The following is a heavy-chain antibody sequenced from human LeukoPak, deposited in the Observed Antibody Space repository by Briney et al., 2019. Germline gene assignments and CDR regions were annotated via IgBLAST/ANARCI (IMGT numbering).Heavy chain of an antibody. CDR1: GFTFTDYW. D-gene: IGHD3-10*01. V-gene: IGHV3-7*03. J-gene: IGHJ4*02. Sequence: PGGSLRLSCAASGFTFTDYWMSWVRQAPGKGLEWVANIKRDGSEKYYVDPVKGRFTISRDNAKNSLYLQMNSLRAEDTAVYYCAKDLPITMVRGVIYWGQGTLVTVSS. CDR3: AKDLPITMVRGVIY. CDR2: IKRDGSEK.